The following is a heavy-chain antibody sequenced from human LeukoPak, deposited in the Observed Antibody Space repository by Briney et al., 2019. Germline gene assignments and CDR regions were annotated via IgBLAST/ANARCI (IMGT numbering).Heavy chain of an antibody. CDR3: ARHRPSTFDL. J-gene: IGHJ5*02. CDR2: VYSGGKT. CDR1: GFSVSNNY. Sequence: GGSLRLSCAASGFSVSNNYMSWVRQAPGKAPEWVSVVYSGGKTFYADSVKGRFTISRDNSINTLFLEMNSLGLDDAAVYYCARHRPSTFDLWGQGGVVTVSA. V-gene: IGHV3-66*02.